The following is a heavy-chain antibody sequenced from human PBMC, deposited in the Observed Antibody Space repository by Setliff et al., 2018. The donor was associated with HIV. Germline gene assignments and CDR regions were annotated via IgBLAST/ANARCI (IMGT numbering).Heavy chain of an antibody. CDR2: INSDGSST. V-gene: IGHV3-74*01. Sequence: LRLSCAASGFTFSSYWMHWVRQAPGKGLVWVSRINSDGSSTSYADSVKGRFTISRDNAKNTLYLQMNSLRVEDTGIYYCARASYSSSWYNIRPFDFWAQGILVTVSS. CDR1: GFTFSSYW. D-gene: IGHD6-13*01. CDR3: ARASYSSSWYNIRPFDF. J-gene: IGHJ4*02.